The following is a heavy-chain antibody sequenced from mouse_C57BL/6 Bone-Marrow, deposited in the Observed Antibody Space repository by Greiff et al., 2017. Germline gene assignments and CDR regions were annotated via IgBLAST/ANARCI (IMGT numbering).Heavy chain of an antibody. J-gene: IGHJ4*01. CDR2: INPGSGGT. CDR3: EREGVYYYEARDY. D-gene: IGHD1-1*02. Sequence: QVQLQQSGAELVRPGTSVKVSCKASGYAFTNYLIEWVKQRPGQGLEWIGVINPGSGGTNYNEKFKGKATLTADKSSSTAYMQLSSLTSEDSAVSSCEREGVYYYEARDYWGQGTTVTVSS. CDR1: GYAFTNYL. V-gene: IGHV1-54*01.